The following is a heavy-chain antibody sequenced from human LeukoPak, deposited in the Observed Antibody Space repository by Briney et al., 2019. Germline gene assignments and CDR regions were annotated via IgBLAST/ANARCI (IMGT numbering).Heavy chain of an antibody. CDR2: IKQDESEK. V-gene: IGHV3-7*03. CDR3: ARVRTVTYYGMDV. J-gene: IGHJ6*04. CDR1: GFTVSSYW. Sequence: PGGSLRLSCAASGFTVSSYWMSWVRQAPGKGREWVANIKQDESEKYYVDSVKGRFTISRDNAWNSLYLQMNSLRAEDTAVYYCARVRTVTYYGMDVWGKGTTVTASS. D-gene: IGHD4-17*01.